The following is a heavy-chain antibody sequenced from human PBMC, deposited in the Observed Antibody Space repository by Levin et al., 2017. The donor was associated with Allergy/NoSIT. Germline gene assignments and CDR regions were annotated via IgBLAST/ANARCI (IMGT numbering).Heavy chain of an antibody. Sequence: ASVKVSCKASGYTFTSYYMHWVRQAPGQGLEWMGIINPSGGSTSYAQKFQSRVTMTRDTSTSTVYMELSSLRSEDTAVYYCAREGMGTTIFGVALNWFDPWGQGTLVTVSS. D-gene: IGHD3-3*01. V-gene: IGHV1-46*01. J-gene: IGHJ5*02. CDR1: GYTFTSYY. CDR2: INPSGGST. CDR3: AREGMGTTIFGVALNWFDP.